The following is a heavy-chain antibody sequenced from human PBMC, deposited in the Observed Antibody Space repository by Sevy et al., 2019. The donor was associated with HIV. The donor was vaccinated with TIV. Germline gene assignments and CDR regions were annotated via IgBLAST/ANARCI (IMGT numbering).Heavy chain of an antibody. CDR1: GFTFDDYA. J-gene: IGHJ4*02. CDR3: AKDIGLGDFSTYYYFDY. V-gene: IGHV3-9*01. D-gene: IGHD3-3*01. Sequence: SLRLSCAASGFTFDDYAVHWVRQAPGKGLEWVSGISWNSGSIGYAESVKGRFTISRDNAKNSLYLQMSSLRAEDTALYYCAKDIGLGDFSTYYYFDYWGQGTLVTVSS. CDR2: ISWNSGSI.